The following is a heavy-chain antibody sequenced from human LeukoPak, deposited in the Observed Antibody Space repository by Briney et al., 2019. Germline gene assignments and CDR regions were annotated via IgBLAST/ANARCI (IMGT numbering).Heavy chain of an antibody. V-gene: IGHV1-8*01. CDR3: ARGPPNWGYDY. Sequence: ASVKVSCKASGYTFTSYDINWVRQATGQGLEWMGWLSPNSGNTGYAQKFQGRVTMTRSTSMSTAYMELSSLRSEDTAVYYCARGPPNWGYDYWGQGTLVTVSS. D-gene: IGHD7-27*01. CDR2: LSPNSGNT. CDR1: GYTFTSYD. J-gene: IGHJ4*02.